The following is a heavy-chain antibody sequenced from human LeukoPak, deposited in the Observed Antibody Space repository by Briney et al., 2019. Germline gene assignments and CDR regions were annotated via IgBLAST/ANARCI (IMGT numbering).Heavy chain of an antibody. Sequence: PGRSLRLSCAASGFTFDDYAMHWVRQAPGKGLEWVSGISWNSGSIGYADSVKGRFTISRDNAKNSLYLQMNSLRAEDMALYYCARAGGLPDIVVVPAASLDHWGQGTLVTVSS. CDR2: ISWNSGSI. CDR1: GFTFDDYA. J-gene: IGHJ4*02. CDR3: ARAGGLPDIVVVPAASLDH. V-gene: IGHV3-9*03. D-gene: IGHD2-2*01.